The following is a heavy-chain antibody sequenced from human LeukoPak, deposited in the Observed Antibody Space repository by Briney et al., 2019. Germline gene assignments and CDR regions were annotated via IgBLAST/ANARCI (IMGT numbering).Heavy chain of an antibody. CDR1: GGSVSSGGNY. CDR3: ARDRHRSGYWYFDL. CDR2: IHHTGSA. Sequence: SETLSLTCTVSGGSVSSGGNYWSWVRQLPGKDLEWIGYIHHTGSAYFNPSLKSRVTVSVDTSENQFSLKLSSATAADTAIYYCARDRHRSGYWYFDLWGRGILVTVSS. V-gene: IGHV4-31*03. J-gene: IGHJ2*01.